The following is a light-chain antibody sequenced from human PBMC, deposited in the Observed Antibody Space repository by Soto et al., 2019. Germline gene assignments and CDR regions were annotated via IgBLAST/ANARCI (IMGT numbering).Light chain of an antibody. CDR2: GTS. Sequence: AIQTTQSPSSLSASVGDRVTITCRASQGIRADLGWYQQKPGEAPKLLIYGTSTLHTGVPSRFSGSGSGADFTLTISSLQPEDFATYYCLQDYDYPRTFGQGTKVEIK. CDR1: QGIRAD. V-gene: IGKV1-6*01. CDR3: LQDYDYPRT. J-gene: IGKJ1*01.